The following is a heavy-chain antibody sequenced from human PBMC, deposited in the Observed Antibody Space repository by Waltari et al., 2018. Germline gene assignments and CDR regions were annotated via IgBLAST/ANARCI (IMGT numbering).Heavy chain of an antibody. CDR2: VDSQHGTI. CDR1: GFIFRIYA. CDR3: ARQAGFDLGYYYMDV. V-gene: IGHV3-23*01. Sequence: EVQLLESGGDLVQPGGSLRLSCEASGFIFRIYAMSWVRQTPDKGLEWVSGVDSQHGTIYQADSVKGRFTMSRDTSKNTVSLQMNSLRAEDTALYYCARQAGFDLGYYYMDVWGKGTTVIVSS. D-gene: IGHD5-12*01. J-gene: IGHJ6*03.